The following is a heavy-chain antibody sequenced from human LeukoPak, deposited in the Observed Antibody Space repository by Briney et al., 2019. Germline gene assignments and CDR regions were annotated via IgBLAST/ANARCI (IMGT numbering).Heavy chain of an antibody. CDR3: AKRHDYGDYYFDY. V-gene: IGHV3-23*01. CDR1: GFTFSSYA. D-gene: IGHD4-17*01. Sequence: PGGSLRLSCAASGFTFSSYAMSWVRQAPGKGLEWVSAISGSGGSTYYADSVKGRFTISRDNSKNTLYLQMNSLGAGDTAVYYCAKRHDYGDYYFDYWGQGTLVTVSS. CDR2: ISGSGGST. J-gene: IGHJ4*02.